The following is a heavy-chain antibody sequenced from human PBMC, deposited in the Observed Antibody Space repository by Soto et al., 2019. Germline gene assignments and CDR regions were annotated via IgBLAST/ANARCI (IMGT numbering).Heavy chain of an antibody. V-gene: IGHV1-69*10. CDR1: GGTFGNYG. Sequence: RASVKVSCKASGGTFGNYGISWVRQAPGQGLEWMGGILPRLGLTKSAQRFQGRVTFTADESTNTAYMELSSLRSEDTAVFYCARDRYYDDSGLYYESADWGQGTLVTVSS. D-gene: IGHD3-22*01. CDR2: ILPRLGLT. CDR3: ARDRYYDDSGLYYESAD. J-gene: IGHJ4*02.